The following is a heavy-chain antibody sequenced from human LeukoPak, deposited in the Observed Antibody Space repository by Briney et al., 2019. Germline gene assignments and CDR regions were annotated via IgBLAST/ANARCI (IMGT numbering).Heavy chain of an antibody. CDR3: ARSSSWYPHDAFDI. CDR1: GFTFSNDW. J-gene: IGHJ3*02. Sequence: GGSLRLTCAAPGFTFSNDWMSWVRQAPGKGLEWVANIQQDGSEKYYVDFVKGRFTIYRDNAKNSLYLQMNSLRAEDTAVYYCARSSSWYPHDAFDIWRQGTMVSVSS. D-gene: IGHD6-13*01. V-gene: IGHV3-7*04. CDR2: IQQDGSEK.